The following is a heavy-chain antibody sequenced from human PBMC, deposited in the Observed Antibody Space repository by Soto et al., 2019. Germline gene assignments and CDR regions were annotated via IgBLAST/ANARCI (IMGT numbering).Heavy chain of an antibody. CDR3: ARDHYGSGNYYFAY. D-gene: IGHD3-10*01. CDR2: ISSSSSYM. CDR1: GFTFSTYS. V-gene: IGHV3-21*01. Sequence: EVQLVESGGGLVKPGGSLRLSCAASGFTFSTYSMNWVRQAPGKGLEWVSFISSSSSYMNYADSVKGRFTISRDNAKNSLYLHMNSLRAEDTAVYYCARDHYGSGNYYFAYWGQGTLVTVS. J-gene: IGHJ4*02.